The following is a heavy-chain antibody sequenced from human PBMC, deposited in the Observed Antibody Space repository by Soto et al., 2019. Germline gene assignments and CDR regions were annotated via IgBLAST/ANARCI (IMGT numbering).Heavy chain of an antibody. CDR2: ISGSGGST. Sequence: PGGSLRLSCAASGFTFSSYAMSWVRQAPGKGLEWVSAISGSGGSTYYADSVKGRFTISRDNSKNTLYLQMNSLRAEDTAVYYCATAPGGLPYYYYGMDVWGQGTTVTVSS. D-gene: IGHD2-15*01. CDR3: ATAPGGLPYYYYGMDV. V-gene: IGHV3-23*01. CDR1: GFTFSSYA. J-gene: IGHJ6*02.